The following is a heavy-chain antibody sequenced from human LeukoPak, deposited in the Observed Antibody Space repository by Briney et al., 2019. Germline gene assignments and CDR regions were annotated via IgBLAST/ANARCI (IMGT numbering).Heavy chain of an antibody. CDR2: IYYSGST. CDR1: GGSISSSSYY. Sequence: PSETLSLTCTVSGGSISSSSYYWGWIRQPPGKGLEWIGSIYYSGSTYYNPSLKSQVTISVDTSKNQFSLKLSSVTAADTAMYYCARGTLYRGWSYYLDFWGQGSQVTVSS. V-gene: IGHV4-39*01. D-gene: IGHD6-19*01. CDR3: ARGTLYRGWSYYLDF. J-gene: IGHJ4*02.